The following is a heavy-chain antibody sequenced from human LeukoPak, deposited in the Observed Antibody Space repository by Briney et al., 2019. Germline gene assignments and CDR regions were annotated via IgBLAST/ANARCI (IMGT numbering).Heavy chain of an antibody. CDR1: RFSFSYAW. Sequence: RPGGSLRLSCAASRFSFSYAWMSWVRQAPGRGLEWVGRIKTKTDGVTTDYAAPVKGRFTISRDDSKSTLYLQMNSLKTEDTAVYYCTTKTAMTASGVDYWGQGTLVTVSS. CDR2: IKTKTDGVTT. V-gene: IGHV3-15*01. J-gene: IGHJ4*02. D-gene: IGHD4-17*01. CDR3: TTKTAMTASGVDY.